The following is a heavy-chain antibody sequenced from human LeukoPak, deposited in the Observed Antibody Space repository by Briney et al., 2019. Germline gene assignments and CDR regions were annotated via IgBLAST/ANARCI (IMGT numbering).Heavy chain of an antibody. Sequence: PGGSLRLSCAASGFTFRNFGMHWARQAPGKGLEWVTFIDDDGINFDYVNSVKGRFTVSRDNSKNTLYLQMSSLESEDTAVYYCARGPARGYYDGSGYDFDYWGQGTLVTVSS. J-gene: IGHJ4*02. V-gene: IGHV3-30*02. CDR2: IDDDGINF. D-gene: IGHD3-22*01. CDR1: GFTFRNFG. CDR3: ARGPARGYYDGSGYDFDY.